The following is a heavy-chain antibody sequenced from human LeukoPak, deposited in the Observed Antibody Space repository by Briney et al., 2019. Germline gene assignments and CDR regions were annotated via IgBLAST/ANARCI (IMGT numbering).Heavy chain of an antibody. Sequence: GASVKVSCKVSGDTFTTNYIHWVRQAPGQGLEWMGWINPNSGGTNYAQRFQARVTLTRDKSISTVYMDLSRLTSDDTAVYYCGRGGDTRTMIRKIDDWGQGTLVIVSS. V-gene: IGHV1-2*02. CDR1: GDTFTTNY. CDR3: GRGGDTRTMIRKIDD. CDR2: INPNSGGT. J-gene: IGHJ4*02. D-gene: IGHD3-10*01.